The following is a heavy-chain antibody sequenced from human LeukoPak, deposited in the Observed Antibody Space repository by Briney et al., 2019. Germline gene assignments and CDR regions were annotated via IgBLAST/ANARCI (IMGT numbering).Heavy chain of an antibody. CDR2: ISWNSGSI. Sequence: GGSLRLSCAASGFTFDDYAMHWVRQAPGKGLEWVSGISWNSGSIGYADSVKGRFTISRDNAKNSLYLQMNSLRAEDTALYCCAKAGYPYYFDYWGQGTLVTVSS. CDR3: AKAGYPYYFDY. D-gene: IGHD5-12*01. V-gene: IGHV3-9*01. J-gene: IGHJ4*02. CDR1: GFTFDDYA.